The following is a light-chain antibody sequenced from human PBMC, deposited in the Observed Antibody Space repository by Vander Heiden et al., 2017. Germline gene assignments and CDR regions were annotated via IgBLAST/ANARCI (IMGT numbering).Light chain of an antibody. CDR2: EVT. CDR3: SSFTSSSTWV. Sequence: QSALTQPPSVSASPGQSVTISCTGTSSDVGSASRVSWFQQPPGTAPRLMIFEVTKRPSGVPDRFFGSKSGNTASLTISGLQADDEADYYCSSFTSSSTWVFGGGTKLTVL. V-gene: IGLV2-18*02. CDR1: SSDVGSASR. J-gene: IGLJ3*02.